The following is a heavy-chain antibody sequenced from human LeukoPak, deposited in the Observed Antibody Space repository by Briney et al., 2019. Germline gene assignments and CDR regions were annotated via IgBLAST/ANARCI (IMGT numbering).Heavy chain of an antibody. CDR1: GDSVSNNSAA. CDR3: ARGARSSVDY. J-gene: IGHJ4*02. Sequence: SQTLSLTCAISGDSVSNNSAAWNWIRLSPSRGLEWLGGTYYRSKWYNDYAVSVKSRITINPDTSKNQFSLQLNSVTPEDTAVYYCARGARSSVDYWGQGTPVTVSS. D-gene: IGHD6-19*01. CDR2: TYYRSKWYN. V-gene: IGHV6-1*01.